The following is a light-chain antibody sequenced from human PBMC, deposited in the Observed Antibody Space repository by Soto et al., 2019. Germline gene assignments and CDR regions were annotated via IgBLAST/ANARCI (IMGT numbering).Light chain of an antibody. CDR3: QQYHSYAIT. Sequence: DIQMTQSPSTLSASVGDRVTITCRASQTISGWLAWYQQKPGKVPNLLIYDASSLQSGVPPRFSGSGSGTEFTLTISRLQPDDFATYYCQQYHSYAITFGQGTRLEI. CDR2: DAS. J-gene: IGKJ5*01. V-gene: IGKV1-5*01. CDR1: QTISGW.